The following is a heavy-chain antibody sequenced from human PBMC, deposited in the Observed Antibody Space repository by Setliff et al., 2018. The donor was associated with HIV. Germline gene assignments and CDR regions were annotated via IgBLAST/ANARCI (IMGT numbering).Heavy chain of an antibody. D-gene: IGHD3-10*01. Sequence: ASVKVSCKASGGTFRKYSISWVRQAPGQGLEWMGGIIPIFGSTRYAQKFQDRVTITADESTDTVEMQLSSLTSEDTAVYYCARDDHYYDLGSIYSDWYFDLWDRGTQVTV. CDR2: IIPIFGST. CDR3: ARDDHYYDLGSIYSDWYFDL. CDR1: GGTFRKYS. J-gene: IGHJ2*01. V-gene: IGHV1-69*13.